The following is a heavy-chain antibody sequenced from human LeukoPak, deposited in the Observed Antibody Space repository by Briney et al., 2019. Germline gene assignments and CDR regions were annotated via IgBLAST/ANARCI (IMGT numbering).Heavy chain of an antibody. CDR1: GYTFTGYY. D-gene: IGHD3-10*01. V-gene: IGHV1-2*02. CDR2: INPNSGGT. CDR3: ARDPMAMVRGVIWDWFDP. J-gene: IGHJ5*02. Sequence: ASVKVSSKASGYTFTGYYMHWVRQAPGQGLEWMGWINPNSGGTNYAQKFQGRVTMTRDTSISTAYMELSRLRSDDTAVYYCARDPMAMVRGVIWDWFDPWGQGTLVTVSS.